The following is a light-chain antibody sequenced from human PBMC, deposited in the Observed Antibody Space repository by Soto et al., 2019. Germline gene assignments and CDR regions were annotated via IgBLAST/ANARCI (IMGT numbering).Light chain of an antibody. CDR1: SSDVGGYNY. J-gene: IGLJ1*01. CDR2: DVS. Sequence: QSALTQPASVSGFPGQSITISCTGTSSDVGGYNYVSWYQQHPGKAPKLLIYDVSNRPSGASNRFSGSKSGNTASLTISGLQAEDEADYYCSSYTGSTTLHYVFGTGTKVTVL. V-gene: IGLV2-14*01. CDR3: SSYTGSTTLHYV.